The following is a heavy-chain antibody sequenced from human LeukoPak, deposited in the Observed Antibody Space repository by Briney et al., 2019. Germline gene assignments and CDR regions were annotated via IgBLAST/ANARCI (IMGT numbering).Heavy chain of an antibody. CDR2: ISWNSGSI. CDR3: AKDIRRWQQLVRGDQNWFDP. CDR1: GFTFDDYA. V-gene: IGHV3-9*01. D-gene: IGHD6-13*01. Sequence: GGSLRLSCAASGFTFDDYAMHWARQAPGKGLEWVSGISWNSGSIGYADSVKGRFTISRDNAKNSLYLQMNSLRAEDTALYYCAKDIRRWQQLVRGDQNWFDPWGQGTLVTVSS. J-gene: IGHJ5*02.